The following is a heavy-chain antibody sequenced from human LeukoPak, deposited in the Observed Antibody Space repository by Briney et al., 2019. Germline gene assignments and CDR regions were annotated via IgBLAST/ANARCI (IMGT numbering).Heavy chain of an antibody. Sequence: SETLSLTCTVSGVSMSAYQWSWVRQSPEKGLEWIGCINTKGETSYNPSLKSRVTTSVDTSKSQFSLRLTSVTAADTAVYYCATSNDAKIAPFDHWGQGTPVTVSS. CDR2: INTKGET. CDR1: GVSMSAYQ. D-gene: IGHD2-21*01. V-gene: IGHV4-4*09. J-gene: IGHJ4*02. CDR3: ATSNDAKIAPFDH.